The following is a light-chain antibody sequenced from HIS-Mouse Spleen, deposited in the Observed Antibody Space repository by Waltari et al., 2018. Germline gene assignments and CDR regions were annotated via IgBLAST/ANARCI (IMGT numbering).Light chain of an antibody. J-gene: IGKJ3*01. CDR2: DAS. V-gene: IGKV1-13*02. CDR1: QGISSA. Sequence: AIQLTQSPSSLSASVGDRVTIPCRASQGISSALAWYQQKPGKAPKLLIYDASSLESGVPSRFSGSGSGTDFTLTISSLQPEDFATYYCQQFNSYPLFTFGPGTKVDIK. CDR3: QQFNSYPLFT.